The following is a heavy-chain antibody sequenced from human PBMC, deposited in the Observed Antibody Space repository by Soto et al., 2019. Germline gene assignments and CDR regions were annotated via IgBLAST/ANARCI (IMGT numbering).Heavy chain of an antibody. CDR1: GFTVSSNY. V-gene: IGHV3-53*04. CDR2: IYSGGST. D-gene: IGHD3-9*01. CDR3: ARGRYFDWLLAHPFDY. Sequence: PGGSLRLSCAASGFTVSSNYMSWVRQAPGKGLEWVSVIYSGGSTYYADSVKGRFTISRHNSKNTLYLQMNSLRAEDTAVYYCARGRYFDWLLAHPFDYWGQGTLVTVSS. J-gene: IGHJ4*02.